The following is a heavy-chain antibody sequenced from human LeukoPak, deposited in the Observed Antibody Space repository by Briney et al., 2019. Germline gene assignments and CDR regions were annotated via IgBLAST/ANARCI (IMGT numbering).Heavy chain of an antibody. D-gene: IGHD3-16*01. CDR2: ISGSGGST. V-gene: IGHV3-23*01. J-gene: IGHJ4*02. CDR3: KFGGVTATFFDY. CDR1: GFTFSSYA. Sequence: GGSLRLSCAASGFTFSSYAMRWVRQAPGKGLEWVSAISGSGGSTYYADSVKGRFTISRDNSKNTLYLQMNSLRAEDTAVYYCKFGGVTATFFDYWGQGTLVTVSS.